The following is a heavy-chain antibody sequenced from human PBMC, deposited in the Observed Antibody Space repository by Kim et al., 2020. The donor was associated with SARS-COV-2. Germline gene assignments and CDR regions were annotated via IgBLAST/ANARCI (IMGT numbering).Heavy chain of an antibody. CDR2: IWYDGSNK. CDR1: GFTFSSYG. J-gene: IGHJ4*02. Sequence: GGSLGLSCAASGFTFSSYGMHWVRQAPGKGLEWVAVIWYDGSNKYYADSVKGRFTISRDNSKNTLYLQMNSLRAEDTAVYYCARNIAARPPYYFDYWGQG. D-gene: IGHD6-6*01. CDR3: ARNIAARPPYYFDY. V-gene: IGHV3-33*01.